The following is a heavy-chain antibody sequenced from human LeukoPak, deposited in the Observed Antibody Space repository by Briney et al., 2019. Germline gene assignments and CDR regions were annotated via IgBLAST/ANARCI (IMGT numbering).Heavy chain of an antibody. CDR3: AKGEAGYTSAWVVY. J-gene: IGHJ4*02. CDR1: RFTFSTYA. CDR2: ISGSGGST. D-gene: IGHD6-19*01. V-gene: IGHV3-23*01. Sequence: GGSLRLSCAASRFTFSTYAMIWVRQAPGKGLEWVSVISGSGGSTYYADSVKGRFTISRDNSKNTLYLQMNSLRAEDTAAYYCAKGEAGYTSAWVVYWGQGTLVTVSS.